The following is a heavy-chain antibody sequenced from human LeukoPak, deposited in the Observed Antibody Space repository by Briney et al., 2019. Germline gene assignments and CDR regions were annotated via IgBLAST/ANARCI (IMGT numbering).Heavy chain of an antibody. J-gene: IGHJ3*02. CDR3: AKPYSSGFDAFDI. CDR1: GFTFSSYA. V-gene: IGHV3-23*01. D-gene: IGHD6-19*01. CDR2: ISGSGGST. Sequence: HSGGSLRLSCAASGFTFSSYAMSWVRQAPGKGLEWVSAISGSGGSTYYADSVKGRFTISRDNSKNTLYLQMNSLRAEDTAVYYCAKPYSSGFDAFDIWGQGTMVTVSS.